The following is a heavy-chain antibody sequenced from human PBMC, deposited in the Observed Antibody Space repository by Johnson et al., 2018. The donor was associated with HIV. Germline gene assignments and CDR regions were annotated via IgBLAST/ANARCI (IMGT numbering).Heavy chain of an antibody. J-gene: IGHJ3*02. V-gene: IGHV3-74*01. Sequence: VQLVESGGGLVQPGGSLILSCAASGFTFSSYWMHWVRHAPGKGLVWVSRISSDGSGSSYADSVQGGFTISRDNSKNTLYLQMNSLRAEDTAVYYCARGVGNDAFDIWGQGTMVTVSS. CDR1: GFTFSSYW. CDR3: ARGVGNDAFDI. CDR2: ISSDGSGS. D-gene: IGHD1-26*01.